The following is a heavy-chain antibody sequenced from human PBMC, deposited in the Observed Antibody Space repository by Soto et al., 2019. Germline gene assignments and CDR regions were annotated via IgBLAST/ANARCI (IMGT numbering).Heavy chain of an antibody. V-gene: IGHV3-7*01. D-gene: IGHD5-18*01. CDR2: IKQDGSEK. CDR1: GFTFSSYW. CDR3: ARDCGYSYGYYYYYGMDV. J-gene: IGHJ6*02. Sequence: VRLSCAASGFTFSSYWMSWVRQAPGKGLEWVANIKQDGSEKYYVDSVKGRFTISRDNAKNSLYLQMNSLRAEDTAVYYCARDCGYSYGYYYYYGMDVWGQGTTVTAP.